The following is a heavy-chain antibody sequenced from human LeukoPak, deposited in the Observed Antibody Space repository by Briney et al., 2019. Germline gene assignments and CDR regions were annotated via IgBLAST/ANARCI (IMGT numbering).Heavy chain of an antibody. V-gene: IGHV3-23*01. CDR2: ISGSGGST. J-gene: IGHJ4*02. D-gene: IGHD3-10*01. Sequence: GGSLRLSCAASGFTFSSYAMSWVRQAPGKGLEWVSAISGSGGSTYYADSVKGRFTISRDNSKNTLYLQMNSLRAEDTAVYYCAKARRITMVRGVIAPIDYWGQGTLVTVSS. CDR3: AKARRITMVRGVIAPIDY. CDR1: GFTFSSYA.